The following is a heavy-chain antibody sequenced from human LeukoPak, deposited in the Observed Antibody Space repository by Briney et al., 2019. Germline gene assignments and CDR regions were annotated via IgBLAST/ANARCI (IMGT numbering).Heavy chain of an antibody. Sequence: GGSLRLSCAASGFTFSSYAMSWVRQAPGKGLEWVSVIYSGGSTYYADSVKGRFTISRDNSKNTLDLQMNSLRAEDTAVYYCATGSFYSPFDFWGQGTLVTVSS. CDR2: IYSGGST. V-gene: IGHV3-66*01. J-gene: IGHJ4*02. D-gene: IGHD3-10*01. CDR3: ATGSFYSPFDF. CDR1: GFTFSSYA.